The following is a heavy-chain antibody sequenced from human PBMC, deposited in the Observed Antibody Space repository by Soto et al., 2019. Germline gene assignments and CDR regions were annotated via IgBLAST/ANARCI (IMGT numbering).Heavy chain of an antibody. J-gene: IGHJ4*02. CDR1: GFTFSNAW. Sequence: GGSLRLSCAASGFTFSNAWMSWVRQAPGKGLEWVGRIKSKTDGGTTDYAAPVKGRFTISRDDSKNTLYLQMNSLKTEDTAVYYCTTDSLYRYGYAIDYWGQGTLVTVSS. V-gene: IGHV3-15*01. D-gene: IGHD5-18*01. CDR3: TTDSLYRYGYAIDY. CDR2: IKSKTDGGTT.